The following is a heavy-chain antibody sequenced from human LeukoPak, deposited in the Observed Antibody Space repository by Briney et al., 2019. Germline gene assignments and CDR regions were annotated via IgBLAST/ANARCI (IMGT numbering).Heavy chain of an antibody. D-gene: IGHD2-2*01. CDR1: GFTFSSYG. CDR2: IRYDGSNK. CDR3: AKDFARSTQFDP. V-gene: IGHV3-30*02. J-gene: IGHJ5*02. Sequence: PGGSLRLSCAASGFTFSSYGMHWVRQAPGKGLEWVAFIRYDGSNKYYADSVKGRFTISRDNSKNTLYLQMNSLRAEDTAVYYCAKDFARSTQFDPWGQGTPVTVSS.